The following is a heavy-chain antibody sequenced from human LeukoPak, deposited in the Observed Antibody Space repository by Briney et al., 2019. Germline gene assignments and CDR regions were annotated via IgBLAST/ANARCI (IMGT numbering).Heavy chain of an antibody. J-gene: IGHJ4*02. CDR2: ISGSGGST. CDR1: GSTFGTNG. CDR3: AKFPSTVPTNYFDY. Sequence: GRSLRPSWAASGSTFGTNGMRSVSHEPGNGLEWGLIISGSGGSTYYADSVKGRFTISRDNSKNTLYLQMNSLRAEDTAIYYCAKFPSTVPTNYFDYWGQGTLVTVSS. V-gene: IGHV3-23*01. D-gene: IGHD2-2*01.